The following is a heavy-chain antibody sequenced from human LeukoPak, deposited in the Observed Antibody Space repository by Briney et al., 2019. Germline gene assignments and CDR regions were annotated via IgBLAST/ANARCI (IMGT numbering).Heavy chain of an antibody. Sequence: GASVKVSCKASGYTFTDYYMHWVRQAPGQGLEWMGWINPNSGGTNYAQKFQGRVTITRDTSISTAYMELSRLRSDDTAVYYCARASYYYDSSGYPGYYFDYWGQGTLVTVSS. J-gene: IGHJ4*02. V-gene: IGHV1-2*02. CDR2: INPNSGGT. D-gene: IGHD3-22*01. CDR3: ARASYYYDSSGYPGYYFDY. CDR1: GYTFTDYY.